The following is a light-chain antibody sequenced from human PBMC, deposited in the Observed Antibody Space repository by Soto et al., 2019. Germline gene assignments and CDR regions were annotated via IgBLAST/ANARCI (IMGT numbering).Light chain of an antibody. CDR3: QHTRT. J-gene: IGKJ1*01. CDR2: DAS. Sequence: DFQMTQSPSTLSASVGDRVTITCRASQNINNWVAWYQQKPGKAPKFLIYDASTLQRGVPSRFSGSGFGTEFSITIISLQPDDFGSYYCQHTRTFGQGTKVEIK. CDR1: QNINNW. V-gene: IGKV1-5*01.